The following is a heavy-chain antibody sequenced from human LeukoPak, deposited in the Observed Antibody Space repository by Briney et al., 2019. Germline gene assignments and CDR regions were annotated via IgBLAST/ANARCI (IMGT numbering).Heavy chain of an antibody. CDR1: GFTFSSYS. J-gene: IGHJ3*02. Sequence: GGSLRLSCVASGFTFSSYSMNWVRQAPGKGLEWVSSISSSSSYIYYADSVKGRFTISRDNAKNSLYLQMNSLRAEDTAVYYCARVKQQLVPTDAFDIWGQGTMVTVSS. CDR3: ARVKQQLVPTDAFDI. V-gene: IGHV3-21*01. CDR2: ISSSSSYI. D-gene: IGHD6-13*01.